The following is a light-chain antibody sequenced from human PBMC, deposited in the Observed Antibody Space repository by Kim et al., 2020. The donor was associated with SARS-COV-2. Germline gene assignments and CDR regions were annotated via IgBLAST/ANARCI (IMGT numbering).Light chain of an antibody. Sequence: SSELTQDPAVSVALGQTVRITCQGDSLRSYYASWYQQKPGQAPVLVIYGKNNRPSGVPDRFSGSSSGNTASLTITRPQAEDEADYFCSSRNSVGDHVVFGPGTKVTVL. CDR1: SLRSYY. CDR3: SSRNSVGDHVV. J-gene: IGLJ1*01. CDR2: GKN. V-gene: IGLV3-19*01.